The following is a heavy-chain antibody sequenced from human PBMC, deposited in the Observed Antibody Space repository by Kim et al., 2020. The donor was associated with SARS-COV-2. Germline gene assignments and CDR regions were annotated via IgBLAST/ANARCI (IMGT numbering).Heavy chain of an antibody. J-gene: IGHJ6*02. V-gene: IGHV3-23*01. CDR3: AKVVVPAAVGFLYYGMDV. CDR2: ISASGGNK. D-gene: IGHD2-2*01. CDR1: GFSFSSYD. Sequence: GGSLRLSCGASGFSFSSYDMSWVRQVPGKGLEWVSSISASGGNKKHANSVKGRFTISRDNSNNTLYLQRDSLRADDSAIYYCAKVVVPAAVGFLYYGMDVWGQGTTVTVSS.